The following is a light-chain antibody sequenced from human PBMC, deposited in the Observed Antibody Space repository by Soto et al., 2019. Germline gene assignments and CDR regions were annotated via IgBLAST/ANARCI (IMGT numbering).Light chain of an antibody. J-gene: IGKJ4*01. V-gene: IGKV1-9*01. CDR1: QDISSF. Sequence: DIQLTQSPSFLSASVGDRVTVTCRASQDISSFLAWYHQTPGKAPNLLIYAASTLQSGVPSRFSGNGSGTEFTLTISSLQPEDFATYYCQQLYSYPLTFGGGTKVEIK. CDR2: AAS. CDR3: QQLYSYPLT.